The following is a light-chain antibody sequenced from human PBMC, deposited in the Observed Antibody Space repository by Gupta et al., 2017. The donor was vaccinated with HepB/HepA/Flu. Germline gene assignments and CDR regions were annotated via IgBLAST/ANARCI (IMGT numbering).Light chain of an antibody. CDR3: QQCYSSPPT. J-gene: IGKJ4*01. V-gene: IGKV1-39*01. Sequence: DIQMTQSPSSLSASLGDRVTITCRASQSISRDLNWYQQKPGKVPNLLIYTASSLHSGVPSRFSGSGSGTDFTLTISNLQPEDSATYYCQQCYSSPPTFGGGTKVEIK. CDR2: TAS. CDR1: QSISRD.